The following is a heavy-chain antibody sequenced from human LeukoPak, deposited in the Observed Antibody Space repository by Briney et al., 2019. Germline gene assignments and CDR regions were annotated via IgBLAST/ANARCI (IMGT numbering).Heavy chain of an antibody. Sequence: GGSLRLSCAASGFTFSSYAMHWVRQAPGKGLEWVALISYDESNTFYADSVKGRFTISRDNSKNSLYLQMNSLRAEDTALYYCAKVSVITMINDAFDIWGQGTMVTVSS. CDR2: ISYDESNT. D-gene: IGHD3-22*01. V-gene: IGHV3-30*04. J-gene: IGHJ3*02. CDR1: GFTFSSYA. CDR3: AKVSVITMINDAFDI.